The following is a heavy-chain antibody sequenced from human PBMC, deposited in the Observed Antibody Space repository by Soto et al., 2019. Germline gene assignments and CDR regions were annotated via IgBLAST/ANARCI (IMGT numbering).Heavy chain of an antibody. CDR3: ARDLEYSSSYYFDY. D-gene: IGHD6-6*01. CDR2: IIPIFGTA. V-gene: IGHV1-69*13. J-gene: IGHJ4*02. CDR1: GGTFSSYA. Sequence: ASVKVSCKASGGTFSSYAISWVRQAPGQGLEWMGGIIPIFGTANYAQKFQGRVTITADESTSTAYMELSSLRSEDTDVYYCARDLEYSSSYYFDYWGQGTLVTVSS.